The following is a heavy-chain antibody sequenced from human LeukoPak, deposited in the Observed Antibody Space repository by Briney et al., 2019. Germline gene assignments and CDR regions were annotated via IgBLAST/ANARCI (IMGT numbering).Heavy chain of an antibody. CDR1: GYTFTSYG. D-gene: IGHD3-10*01. J-gene: IGHJ4*02. CDR2: ISAYNGNT. Sequence: ASVKVSCKASGYTFTSYGISWVRQAPGQGLEWMGWISAYNGNTNYAQELQGRVTMTTDTSTSTAYTELRSLRSDDTAVYYCARNVDYYGSGSYQDPEDYWGQGSHGTVSS. CDR3: ARNVDYYGSGSYQDPEDY. V-gene: IGHV1-18*01.